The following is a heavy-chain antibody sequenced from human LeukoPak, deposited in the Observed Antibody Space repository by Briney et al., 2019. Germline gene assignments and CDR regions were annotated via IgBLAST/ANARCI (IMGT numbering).Heavy chain of an antibody. Sequence: ASVKVSCKASGYTFTSYGISWVRQAPGQGLEWMGWISAYNGNTNYAQKLQARVTMTTDTSTSTAYMELRSLRSDDTAVYYCARVGSSRIVGATYADYWGQGTLVTVSS. D-gene: IGHD1-26*01. J-gene: IGHJ4*02. CDR3: ARVGSSRIVGATYADY. V-gene: IGHV1-18*01. CDR2: ISAYNGNT. CDR1: GYTFTSYG.